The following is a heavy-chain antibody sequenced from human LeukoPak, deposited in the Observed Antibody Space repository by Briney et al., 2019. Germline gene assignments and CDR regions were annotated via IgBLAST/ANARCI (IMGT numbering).Heavy chain of an antibody. CDR2: IYTSGST. D-gene: IGHD3-22*01. Sequence: SETLSLTCTVSGGSISSYYWSWIRQPAGKGLEWIGRIYTSGSTNYNPSLKSRVTMSVDTSKNQFSLKLSSVTAADTAVYYCAREVFFLRSYYYDSSGYYYFDYWGQGTLVTVSS. J-gene: IGHJ4*02. CDR1: GGSISSYY. V-gene: IGHV4-4*07. CDR3: AREVFFLRSYYYDSSGYYYFDY.